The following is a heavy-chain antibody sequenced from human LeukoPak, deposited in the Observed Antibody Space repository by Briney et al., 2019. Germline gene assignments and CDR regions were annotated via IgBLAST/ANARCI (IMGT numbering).Heavy chain of an antibody. CDR2: FDPEDGET. CDR3: ATDLTIFGVVAGMDV. Sequence: ASVTVSFTVSGYTLTELSMHWVRQAPGKGLGWMGGFDPEDGETIYAQKFQGRVTMTEDTSTDTAYMELSSLRSEDTAVYYCATDLTIFGVVAGMDVWGQGTTVTVSS. J-gene: IGHJ6*02. V-gene: IGHV1-24*01. CDR1: GYTLTELS. D-gene: IGHD3-3*01.